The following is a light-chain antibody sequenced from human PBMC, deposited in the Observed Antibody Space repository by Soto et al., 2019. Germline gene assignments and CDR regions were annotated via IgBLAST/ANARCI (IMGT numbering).Light chain of an antibody. CDR3: QQYIKWPIT. J-gene: IGKJ5*01. CDR2: AAS. V-gene: IGKV1-5*01. Sequence: DIQMTQSPSTLSGSVGDRVTITCRASQTISSWLAWYQQKPGKAPKLLIYAASTLQSGVPSRFSGSGSGTEFTLTVSSLQSEDFAVYYCQQYIKWPITFGQGTRLEIK. CDR1: QTISSW.